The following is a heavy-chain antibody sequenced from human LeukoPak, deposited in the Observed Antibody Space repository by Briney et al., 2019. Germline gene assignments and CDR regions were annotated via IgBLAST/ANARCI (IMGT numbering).Heavy chain of an antibody. CDR2: IYPGDSDT. V-gene: IGHV5-51*01. J-gene: IGHJ6*02. Sequence: GESLKISCKGSGSSFTSYWIGWVRPMPGKGLEWMGIIYPGDSDTRYSPSFQGQVTISADKSISTAYLQWSSLKASDTAMYYCARHVVVPADPYYYYGMDVWGQGTTVTVSS. CDR1: GSSFTSYW. D-gene: IGHD2-2*01. CDR3: ARHVVVPADPYYYYGMDV.